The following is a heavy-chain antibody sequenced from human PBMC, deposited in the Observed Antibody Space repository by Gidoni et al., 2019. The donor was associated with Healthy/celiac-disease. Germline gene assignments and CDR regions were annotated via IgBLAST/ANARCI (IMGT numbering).Heavy chain of an antibody. D-gene: IGHD6-13*01. Sequence: EVQLVESGGGLVKPGGSLRLSCAASGFTFSSYSMNWVRQTPGKGLEWGSSSSSSSSYIYYADSVKGRFTISRDNAKNSLYLQMNSLRAEDTAVYYCARGLGAAAVNWYFDLWGRGTLVTVSS. CDR2: SSSSSSYI. V-gene: IGHV3-21*01. J-gene: IGHJ2*01. CDR3: ARGLGAAAVNWYFDL. CDR1: GFTFSSYS.